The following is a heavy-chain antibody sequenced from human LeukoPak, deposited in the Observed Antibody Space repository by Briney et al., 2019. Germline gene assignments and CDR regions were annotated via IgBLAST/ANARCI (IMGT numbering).Heavy chain of an antibody. CDR2: IYYSGRT. Sequence: SETLSLTCTVSGGSITSYYWSWIRQPPGKGLEWIGSIYYSGRTYYNSSLKSRVTISVDTSKNQFSLKVTSVTAADTAVYYCASAYYDILGGHFDYWGQGTLVTVSS. D-gene: IGHD3-9*01. V-gene: IGHV4-59*12. CDR1: GGSITSYY. CDR3: ASAYYDILGGHFDY. J-gene: IGHJ4*02.